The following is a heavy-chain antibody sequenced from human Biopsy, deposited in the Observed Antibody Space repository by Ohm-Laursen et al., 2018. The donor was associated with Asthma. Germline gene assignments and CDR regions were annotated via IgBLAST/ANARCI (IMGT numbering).Heavy chain of an antibody. CDR3: AKGHGNYVFPYFQH. V-gene: IGHV3-30*18. Sequence: SLRLSCSASGFSFNSYGMHWVRQAPGKRLEWVAVMSFDGRQTYYADSVKGRFTISRDNSKNTLYLQMNSLRAEDTAVYYCAKGHGNYVFPYFQHWGQGTLVTVSS. J-gene: IGHJ1*01. CDR2: MSFDGRQT. D-gene: IGHD4-17*01. CDR1: GFSFNSYG.